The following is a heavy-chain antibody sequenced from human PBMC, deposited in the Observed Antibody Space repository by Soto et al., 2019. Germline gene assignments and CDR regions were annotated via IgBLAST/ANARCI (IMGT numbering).Heavy chain of an antibody. V-gene: IGHV6-1*01. Sequence: QVQLQQSGPGLVKPSQTLSLTCGISGDSVSSNSATWNWIRQSPSRGLEWLGRTYDRSQWHNEYEESVKSRITINPDTSKNQFSLQFNSMSPEDTAVYYCARERGFLSEALDIWGRGTMVTVSS. J-gene: IGHJ3*02. CDR2: TYDRSQWHN. D-gene: IGHD3-10*01. CDR3: ARERGFLSEALDI. CDR1: GDSVSSNSAT.